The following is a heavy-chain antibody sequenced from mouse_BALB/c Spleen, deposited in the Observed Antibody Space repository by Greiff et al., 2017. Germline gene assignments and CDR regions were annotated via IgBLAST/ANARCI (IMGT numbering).Heavy chain of an antibody. J-gene: IGHJ2*01. CDR3: ARSAIAFDY. CDR2: INPSTGYT. CDR1: GYTFTSYW. Sequence: VKLLESGAELAKPGASVKMSCKASGYTFTSYWMHWVKQRPGQGLEWIGYINPSTGYTEYNQKFKDKATLTADKSSSTAYMQLSSLTSEDSAVYYCARSAIAFDYWGQGTTLTVSS. V-gene: IGHV1-7*01.